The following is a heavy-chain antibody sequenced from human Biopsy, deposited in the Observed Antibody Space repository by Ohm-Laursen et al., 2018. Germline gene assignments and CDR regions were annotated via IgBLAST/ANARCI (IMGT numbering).Heavy chain of an antibody. CDR1: GSGYSIYG. Sequence: SLTLSFASAGSGYSIYGMHWFRQAPRTALEWVAVISDDGRNNYYIDSVSRRFTISRDNSKNTLYLQMNNLRAEDTAVFYCAKDLRNNNWGVENWGQGTLVTVSS. CDR2: ISDDGRNN. J-gene: IGHJ4*02. D-gene: IGHD7-27*01. CDR3: AKDLRNNNWGVEN. V-gene: IGHV3-30*18.